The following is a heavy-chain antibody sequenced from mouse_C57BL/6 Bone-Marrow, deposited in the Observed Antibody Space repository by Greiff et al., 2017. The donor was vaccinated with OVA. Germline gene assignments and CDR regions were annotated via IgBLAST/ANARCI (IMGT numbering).Heavy chain of an antibody. CDR3: ATDSAGCRFAY. CDR2: IYPGGGYT. Sequence: VQLQQSGAELVRPGTSVKMSCKASGYTFTNYWIGWAKQRPGHGLEWIGDIYPGGGYTNYNEKCKGKATLTADKSSSTAYMQFSSLTSEDSAIYYCATDSAGCRFAYWGQETLVTVSA. J-gene: IGHJ3*01. CDR1: GYTFTNYW. V-gene: IGHV1-63*01. D-gene: IGHD3-2*02.